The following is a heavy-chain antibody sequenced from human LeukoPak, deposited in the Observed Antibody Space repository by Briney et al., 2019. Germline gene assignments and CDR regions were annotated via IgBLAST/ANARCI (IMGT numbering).Heavy chain of an antibody. CDR1: GFTFYTIG. V-gene: IGHV3-30*18. CDR3: AKGPWPRQNSAGALFEY. Sequence: GESLRLSCAASGFTFYTIGMLWVRQAPGKGLEGVAVISFGGSITYYADSVKGRFTMCRDNSKSTLFLQMNRLRGEDTAVYDCAKGPWPRQNSAGALFEYWRQGTLVPVSS. D-gene: IGHD4-23*01. J-gene: IGHJ4*02. CDR2: ISFGGSIT.